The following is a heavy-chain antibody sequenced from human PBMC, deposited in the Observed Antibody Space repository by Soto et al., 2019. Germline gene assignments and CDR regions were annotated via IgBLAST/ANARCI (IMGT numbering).Heavy chain of an antibody. Sequence: VESLKISCKGSGYIFTSYWISCFLQMPVKVLEWMGRIDPSDSYTNYSPSFQGHVTISADKSISTAYLQWSSLKASDTAMYYCARLGITMVRGVYYYGMDVWGQGTTVTVSS. D-gene: IGHD3-10*01. CDR3: ARLGITMVRGVYYYGMDV. CDR2: IDPSDSYT. V-gene: IGHV5-10-1*01. CDR1: GYIFTSYW. J-gene: IGHJ6*02.